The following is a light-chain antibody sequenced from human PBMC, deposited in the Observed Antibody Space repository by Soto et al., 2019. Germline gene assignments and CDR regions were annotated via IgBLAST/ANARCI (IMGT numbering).Light chain of an antibody. CDR1: SSDVGGYNY. V-gene: IGLV2-8*01. CDR3: SSYAGSNILYVV. Sequence: QSVLTQPPSASGSPGQSVTISCTGTSSDVGGYNYVSWYQQHPDKAPKLMIYEVSKRPSGVPDRFSGSKSGNTASLTVSGLQAEDEADYYCSSYAGSNILYVVFGGGTKVTVL. CDR2: EVS. J-gene: IGLJ2*01.